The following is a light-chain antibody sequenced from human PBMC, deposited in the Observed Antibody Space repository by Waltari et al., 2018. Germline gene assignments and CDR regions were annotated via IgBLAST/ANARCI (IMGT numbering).Light chain of an antibody. CDR2: DAS. Sequence: EIVLTQSPPTLSLSPGDRATLSCRASQSISSHLAWYQQKPGQAPRLLVFDASNRATGIPARFSGAGSGTDFTLSITTLEPEDFAVYYCQHRSDWPWTFGQGTKVEFK. J-gene: IGKJ1*01. V-gene: IGKV3-11*01. CDR3: QHRSDWPWT. CDR1: QSISSH.